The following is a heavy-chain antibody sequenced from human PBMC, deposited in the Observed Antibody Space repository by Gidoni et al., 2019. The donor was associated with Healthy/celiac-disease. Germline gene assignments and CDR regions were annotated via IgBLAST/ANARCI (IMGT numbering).Heavy chain of an antibody. Sequence: EVQLVESGGGLVQPGRSLRLSCAAAGFTFDDYAMHWVRQAPGQGLEWVSGISWNSCSICYADSVKCRFTISRDNAKNSLYLQMNSLRAEDTALYYCAKAPRPHRGLFDYWGQGTLVTVSS. CDR1: GFTFDDYA. CDR2: ISWNSCSI. CDR3: AKAPRPHRGLFDY. J-gene: IGHJ4*02. V-gene: IGHV3-9*01.